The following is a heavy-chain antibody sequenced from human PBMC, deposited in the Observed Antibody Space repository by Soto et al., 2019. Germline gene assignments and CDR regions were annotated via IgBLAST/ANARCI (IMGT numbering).Heavy chain of an antibody. J-gene: IGHJ3*01. V-gene: IGHV3-7*05. CDR3: ASLRVI. CDR1: GFTFSAYW. CDR2: IEQDGSEK. Sequence: GGSLRLSCAASGFTFSAYWLSWVRQAPGKGLEWVANIEQDGSEKSYVDSVKGRFTISRDNAKNSLYLQMNNLRAEDTAVYYCASLRVIWGQGTMVTVSS.